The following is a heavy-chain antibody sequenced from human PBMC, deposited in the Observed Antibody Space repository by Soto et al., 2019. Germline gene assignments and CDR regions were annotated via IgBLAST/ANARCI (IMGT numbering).Heavy chain of an antibody. CDR1: GESLTGYY. D-gene: IGHD6-6*01. V-gene: IGHV4-34*01. J-gene: IGHJ4*02. CDR2: INHSGSI. Sequence: QVQLQQWGAGLLKPSETLALNCGVYGESLTGYYWSWIRQPPGKALEWIGEINHSGSINYIPSLKSRLNITIDTSNNQCSLRLSYVTAADAAIYYCARRRVAARYYYFDYWGQGNLVNVSS. CDR3: ARRRVAARYYYFDY.